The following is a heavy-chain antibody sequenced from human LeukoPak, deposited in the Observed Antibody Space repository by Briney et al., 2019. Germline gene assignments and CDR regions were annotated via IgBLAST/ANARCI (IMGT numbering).Heavy chain of an antibody. CDR3: ARALGYYDSSGYYGAYYYYMDV. D-gene: IGHD3-22*01. J-gene: IGHJ6*03. CDR1: GFTFSDYY. Sequence: PGGSLRLSCAASGFTFSDYYMSWVRQAPGKGLEWVSGISWNSGSIGYADSVKGRFTISRDNAKNTLYLQMNSLRAEDTAVYYCARALGYYDSSGYYGAYYYYMDVWGKGTTVTVSS. CDR2: ISWNSGSI. V-gene: IGHV3-9*01.